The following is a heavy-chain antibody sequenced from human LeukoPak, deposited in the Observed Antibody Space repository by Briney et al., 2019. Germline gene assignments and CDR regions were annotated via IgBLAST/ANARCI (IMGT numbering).Heavy chain of an antibody. Sequence: PSETLSLICTVSGGSISSYYWSWIRQPPGKGLEWIGYISYSGSTDYNPSLKSRVTISLDTSKNQFSLRLSSVTAADTAAYYCARETRLHSGSYSNDAFDIWGQGTMVTVSS. CDR3: ARETRLHSGSYSNDAFDI. CDR1: GGSISSYY. CDR2: ISYSGST. D-gene: IGHD1-26*01. V-gene: IGHV4-59*01. J-gene: IGHJ3*02.